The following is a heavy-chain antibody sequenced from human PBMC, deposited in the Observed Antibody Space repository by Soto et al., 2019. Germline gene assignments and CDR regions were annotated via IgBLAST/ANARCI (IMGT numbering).Heavy chain of an antibody. V-gene: IGHV4-59*01. D-gene: IGHD2-2*01. CDR1: GGSISPYY. J-gene: IGHJ3*02. Sequence: QVQLQESGPGLVRPSETLSLTCTVSGGSISPYYWSWIRQPPGKGLEWIGYIYYTGTTNYNPSLKSRVTMLVDTSQNHFSLKLTSVTAADTAVYYCASHYCTSTSCKAFDIWGQGTMVTVSS. CDR3: ASHYCTSTSCKAFDI. CDR2: IYYTGTT.